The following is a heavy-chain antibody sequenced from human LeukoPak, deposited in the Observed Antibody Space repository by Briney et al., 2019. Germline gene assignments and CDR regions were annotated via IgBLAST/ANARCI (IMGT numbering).Heavy chain of an antibody. CDR2: ISGSGGGT. V-gene: IGHV3-23*01. CDR1: GFTFSRYG. D-gene: IGHD6-19*01. CDR3: ARARSSGWYRDY. Sequence: GGSLRLSCAAPGFTFSRYGMSWVRQATGKGLEWVAPISGSGGGTYYADSVKGRLTISRDNYKNTLYLQMTSLRAGDTAVYYCARARSSGWYRDYWGQGTLVNVSS. J-gene: IGHJ4*02.